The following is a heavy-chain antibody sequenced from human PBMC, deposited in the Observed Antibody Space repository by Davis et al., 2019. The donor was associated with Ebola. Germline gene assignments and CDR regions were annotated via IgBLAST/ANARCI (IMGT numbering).Heavy chain of an antibody. Sequence: GESLKISCSASGFSFSRYVMDWVRQAPGKGLEFVSSISAIGGSTSYADSVKGRFTISRDNSKDTVYLQMSSLRAEDTALYYCVRVTLKDYYYVYAFDVWGQGTMVIVSS. CDR2: ISAIGGST. D-gene: IGHD3-22*01. J-gene: IGHJ3*01. CDR1: GFSFSRYV. CDR3: VRVTLKDYYYVYAFDV. V-gene: IGHV3-64D*06.